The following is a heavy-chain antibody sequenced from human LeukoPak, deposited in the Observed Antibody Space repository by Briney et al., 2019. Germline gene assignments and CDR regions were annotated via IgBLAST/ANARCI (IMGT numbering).Heavy chain of an antibody. V-gene: IGHV4-39*07. CDR2: IYYSGST. CDR3: ARDRGATVVTPPDYNWFDP. Sequence: SETLSLTCTVSGGSISSSSYYWGWIRQPPGKGLEWIGSIYYSGSTYYNPSLKSRVTISVDTSKDQFSLKLSSVTAADTAVYYCARDRGATVVTPPDYNWFDPWGQGTLVTVSS. J-gene: IGHJ5*02. CDR1: GGSISSSSYY. D-gene: IGHD4-23*01.